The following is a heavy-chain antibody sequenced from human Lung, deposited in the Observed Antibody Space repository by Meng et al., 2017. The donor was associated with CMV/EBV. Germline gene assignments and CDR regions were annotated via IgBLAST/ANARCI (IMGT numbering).Heavy chain of an antibody. CDR3: ARDSGSRNFDY. D-gene: IGHD1-26*01. V-gene: IGHV1-46*01. J-gene: IGHJ4*02. CDR1: GYTFTSYY. Sequence: ASXXVSCKASGYTFTSYYMHWVRQAPGQGLEWMGIINPSGGSTSYAQKFQGRVTMTRDTSTSTVYMELSSLRSEDTAVYYCARDSGSRNFDYWGQGTLVTFSS. CDR2: INPSGGST.